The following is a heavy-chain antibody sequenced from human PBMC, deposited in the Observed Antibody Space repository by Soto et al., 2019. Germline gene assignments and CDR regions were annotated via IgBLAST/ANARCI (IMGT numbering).Heavy chain of an antibody. Sequence: GASVKVSCKASGGTFSSYAISWVRQAPGQGLEWMGGIIPIFGTANYAQKFQGRVTITADESTSTAYMELSSLRSEDTAVYYCARGYCSSTSCPWGYYYGMDVWGQGTTVTVSS. J-gene: IGHJ6*02. CDR1: GGTFSSYA. CDR3: ARGYCSSTSCPWGYYYGMDV. CDR2: IIPIFGTA. D-gene: IGHD2-2*01. V-gene: IGHV1-69*13.